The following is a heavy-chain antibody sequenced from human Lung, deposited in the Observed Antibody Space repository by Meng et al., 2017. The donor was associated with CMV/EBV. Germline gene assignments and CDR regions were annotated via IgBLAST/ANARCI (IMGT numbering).Heavy chain of an antibody. CDR2: ISGSTPDK. CDR1: GFIFNNHA. V-gene: IGHV3-21*01. D-gene: IGHD6-19*01. J-gene: IGHJ6*02. Sequence: GESLKISCAASGFIFNNHAMNWVRQAPGKGLEWVSAISGSTPDKWYADSVRGRFTIPRDNAKNSLYLEMSSLRAEDTAAYFCARGSVGYYGMDVWGQGNTVTVSS. CDR3: ARGSVGYYGMDV.